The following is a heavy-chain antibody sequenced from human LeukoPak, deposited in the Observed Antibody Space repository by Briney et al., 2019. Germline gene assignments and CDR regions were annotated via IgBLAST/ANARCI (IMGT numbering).Heavy chain of an antibody. D-gene: IGHD4-11*01. CDR2: IYYTGST. V-gene: IGHV4-61*01. J-gene: IGHJ4*02. Sequence: SETLSLTCTVSGGSVTSGSYYWSWIRQPPGKGLEWLGYIYYTGSTNCNPSLKSRVTILMDASKNQFSLMLNSMTAADTAIYYCARETLTPVTTVDSWGQGTLVTASS. CDR1: GGSVTSGSYY. CDR3: ARETLTPVTTVDS.